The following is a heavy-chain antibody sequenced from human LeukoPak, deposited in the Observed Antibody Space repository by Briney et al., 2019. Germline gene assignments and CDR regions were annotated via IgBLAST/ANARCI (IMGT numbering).Heavy chain of an antibody. V-gene: IGHV4-34*01. CDR2: INHSGST. J-gene: IGHJ6*02. CDR1: GGSFSGYY. Sequence: SETLSLTCAVYGGSFSGYYWSWIRRPPGKGLEWIGEINHSGSTNYNPSLKSRVTISVDTSKNQFSLKLSSVTAADTAVYYCARGSEDIVVVPAARSYYYYYGMDVWGQGSTVTVSS. D-gene: IGHD2-2*01. CDR3: ARGSEDIVVVPAARSYYYYYGMDV.